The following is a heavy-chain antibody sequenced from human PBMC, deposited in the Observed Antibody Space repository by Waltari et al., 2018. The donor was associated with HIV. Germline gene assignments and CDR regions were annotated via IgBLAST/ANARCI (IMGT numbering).Heavy chain of an antibody. CDR3: AKGTRIAAAGTVDY. Sequence: EVQLLESGGGLVKPGGSLRLSCAASGLTFNNSAMSWVRQTPGKGLELVSTISGSGGSTYYADSVKGRFTISRDNSKNTLYLQMNSLRAEDTAVYYCAKGTRIAAAGTVDYWGQATLVTVSS. V-gene: IGHV3-23*01. D-gene: IGHD6-13*01. CDR1: GLTFNNSA. CDR2: ISGSGGST. J-gene: IGHJ4*02.